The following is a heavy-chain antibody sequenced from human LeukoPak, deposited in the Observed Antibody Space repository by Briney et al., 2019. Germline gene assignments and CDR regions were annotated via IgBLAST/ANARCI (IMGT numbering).Heavy chain of an antibody. CDR2: INEDGGER. V-gene: IGHV3-7*01. J-gene: IGHJ4*02. CDR1: GFTLSRYW. CDR3: ARGGNLEN. D-gene: IGHD1-14*01. Sequence: GGSLRLSCAASGFTLSRYWMSWVRQAPGKGLEWVANINEDGGERHYVDTVKGRFTISRDNAKNSLYLQMNSLRAEDTAVYYCARGGNLENWGRGTLVNVSS.